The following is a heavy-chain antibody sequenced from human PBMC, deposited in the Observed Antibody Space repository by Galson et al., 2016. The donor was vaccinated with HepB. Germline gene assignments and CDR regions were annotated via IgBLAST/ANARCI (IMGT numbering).Heavy chain of an antibody. CDR1: GFALSGYG. Sequence: SLRLSCAASGFALSGYGIHWVRQAPGKGLEWVAHIWYDGSNKYYADSVKGRFTISRDNSKNTVYLQMSSLRAEETAVYFCARDNSYYGSGTYYYDYYGMDVWGQGTAVTVSS. V-gene: IGHV3-33*01. J-gene: IGHJ6*02. CDR2: IWYDGSNK. CDR3: ARDNSYYGSGTYYYDYYGMDV. D-gene: IGHD3-10*01.